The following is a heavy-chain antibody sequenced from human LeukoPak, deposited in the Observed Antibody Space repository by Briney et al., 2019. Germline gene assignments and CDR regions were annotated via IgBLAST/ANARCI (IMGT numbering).Heavy chain of an antibody. CDR3: TRDANDFSPRYYFDY. V-gene: IGHV1-46*01. CDR1: GYTFTSYY. Sequence: ASVKVSCKASGYTFTSYYMHWVRQAPGQGLEWMGIINPSGGSTSYAQKFQGRVTMTRDTSTSTVYMELSSLRPEDTAVYYCTRDANDFSPRYYFDYWGQGTLVTVSS. D-gene: IGHD3-3*01. CDR2: INPSGGST. J-gene: IGHJ4*02.